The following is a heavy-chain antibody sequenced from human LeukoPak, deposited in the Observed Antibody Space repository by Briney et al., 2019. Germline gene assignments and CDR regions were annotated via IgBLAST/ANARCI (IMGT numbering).Heavy chain of an antibody. J-gene: IGHJ5*02. Sequence: GGSLRLSCAASGFTFSSYGMHWVSQAPGKGLDWVAFIRYDGSNKYYADSVKGRFTISRDNSKNTLYLQMNSLRAEDTAVYYCAKDLLLWFGESFDPWGQGTLVTVSS. D-gene: IGHD3-10*01. CDR3: AKDLLLWFGESFDP. V-gene: IGHV3-30*02. CDR2: IRYDGSNK. CDR1: GFTFSSYG.